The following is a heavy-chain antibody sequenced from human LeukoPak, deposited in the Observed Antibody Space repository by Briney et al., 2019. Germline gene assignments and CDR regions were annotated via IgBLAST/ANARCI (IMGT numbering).Heavy chain of an antibody. CDR1: GFTFSSYA. CDR3: ARGYYDSSGYCPIAY. J-gene: IGHJ4*02. Sequence: GGSLRLSCAASGFTFSSYAMSWVRQAPGKGLEWVSYISSSGSTIYYADSVKGRFTISRDNAKNSLYLQMNSLRAEDTAVYYCARGYYDSSGYCPIAYWGQGTLVTVSS. D-gene: IGHD3-22*01. V-gene: IGHV3-48*04. CDR2: ISSSGSTI.